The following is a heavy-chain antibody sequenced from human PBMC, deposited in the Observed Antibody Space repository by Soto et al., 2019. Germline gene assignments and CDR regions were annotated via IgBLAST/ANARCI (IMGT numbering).Heavy chain of an antibody. CDR3: VHPRSTVQIPPT. CDR2: ISSNGDST. J-gene: IGHJ5*02. CDR1: GFTFSMFS. V-gene: IGHV3-64D*06. Sequence: GGSLRLSCSASGFTFSMFSMHWVRQAPGKGLEYVSGISSNGDSTYYADSVKGRFTISRDNSKNTLYLQMSSLRAVDATVYYCVHPRSTVQIPPTWGQGTLVTVSS. D-gene: IGHD4-17*01.